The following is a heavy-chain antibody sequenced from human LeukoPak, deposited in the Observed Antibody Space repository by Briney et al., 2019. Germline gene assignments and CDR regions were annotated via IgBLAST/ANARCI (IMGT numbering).Heavy chain of an antibody. CDR3: AKPYSGSYYFDY. V-gene: IGHV3-23*01. CDR2: ISGSGGST. CDR1: GFTFSNFW. J-gene: IGHJ4*02. D-gene: IGHD1-26*01. Sequence: PGGSLRLSCTASGFTFSNFWMSWVRQAPGKGLEWVSGISGSGGSTYYADSVKGRFTISRDNSKNKVYLQMSSLRAEDTAVYYCAKPYSGSYYFDYWGQGTLVTVSS.